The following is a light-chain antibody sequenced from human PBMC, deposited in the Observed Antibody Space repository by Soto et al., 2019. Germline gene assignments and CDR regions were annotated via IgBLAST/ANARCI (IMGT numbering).Light chain of an antibody. V-gene: IGKV3-20*01. CDR2: GAS. CDR1: QSVSSSY. CDR3: QQYGSSPYT. J-gene: IGKJ2*01. Sequence: EIVLTQSPGTLSLSPGESATLSCRASQSVSSSYLAWYQQKPGQAPRLLIYGASSRATGIPDRFSGSGSGTDFTLTISRLEPEEFAMYYCQQYGSSPYTFGQGTKLAI.